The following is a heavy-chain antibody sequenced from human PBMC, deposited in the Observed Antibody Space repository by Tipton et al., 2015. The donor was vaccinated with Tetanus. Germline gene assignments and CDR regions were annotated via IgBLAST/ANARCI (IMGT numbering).Heavy chain of an antibody. CDR2: IFSGGTT. D-gene: IGHD1-26*01. J-gene: IGHJ3*02. CDR1: GDSISSGGYY. CDR3: ARDRHPYRISGAFRGNDALDI. V-gene: IGHV4-31*03. Sequence: TLSLTCTVAGDSISSGGYYWNWVRQNPGKGLEWLGYIFSGGTTFYSPSLNGRGSMSLDTSKNLFALRSASVTAADTAVYYCARDRHPYRISGAFRGNDALDIWGPVALVTVSS.